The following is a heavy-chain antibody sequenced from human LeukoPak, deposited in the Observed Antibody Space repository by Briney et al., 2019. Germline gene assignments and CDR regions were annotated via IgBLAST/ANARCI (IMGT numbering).Heavy chain of an antibody. D-gene: IGHD6-13*01. CDR3: AKGIAAAGINYFDY. Sequence: GGSLRLSCAASGFTFSSYAMSWVRQAPGKGLEWVSAISGSGGSTYYADSVKGRFTISRDNSKNTLYLQMNSLGAEDTAVYYCAKGIAAAGINYFDYWGQGTLVTVSS. J-gene: IGHJ4*02. CDR1: GFTFSSYA. V-gene: IGHV3-23*01. CDR2: ISGSGGST.